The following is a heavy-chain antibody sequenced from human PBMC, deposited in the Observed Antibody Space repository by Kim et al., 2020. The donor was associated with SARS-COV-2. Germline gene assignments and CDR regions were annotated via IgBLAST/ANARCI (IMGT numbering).Heavy chain of an antibody. V-gene: IGHV3-11*01. CDR2: ISKSGISST. CDR3: VRVDGDYNY. CDR1: GFTFSVYY. D-gene: IGHD4-17*01. Sequence: GGSLRLSCTASGFTFSVYYMGWVRQAPGKGLEWVSYISKSGISSTYYADSVKGRFTISRDNAKNSLFLQMDSLRVEDTAVYYCVRVDGDYNYWGQGTLVT. J-gene: IGHJ4*02.